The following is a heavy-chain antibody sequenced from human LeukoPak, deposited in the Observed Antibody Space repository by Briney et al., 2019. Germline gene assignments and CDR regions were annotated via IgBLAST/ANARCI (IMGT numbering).Heavy chain of an antibody. D-gene: IGHD2-2*01. J-gene: IGHJ4*02. Sequence: SETLSLTCTVSGGSISSYYWSWIRQPPGKGLEWIGYIYYSGSTDYNPSLKSRVTISVDTSKNQFSLKLSSVTAADTAVYYCARLRIPARYCSSTSCYELDYWGQGTLVTVSS. CDR2: IYYSGST. CDR3: ARLRIPARYCSSTSCYELDY. CDR1: GGSISSYY. V-gene: IGHV4-59*08.